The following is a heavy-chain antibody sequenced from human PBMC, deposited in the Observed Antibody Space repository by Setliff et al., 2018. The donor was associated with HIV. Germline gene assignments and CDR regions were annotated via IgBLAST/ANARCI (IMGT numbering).Heavy chain of an antibody. CDR1: GYSFTDYY. D-gene: IGHD3-22*01. Sequence: ASVKVSCKASGYSFTDYYIHWVRQAPGQGLEWMGWINPKSDGTNYAQKFQGWITMTRNTSISTAYMELSRLRSDDTAVYYCARGMDYYDTSGYYQYYFDYWGQGTPVTVSS. CDR3: ARGMDYYDTSGYYQYYFDY. CDR2: INPKSDGT. J-gene: IGHJ4*02. V-gene: IGHV1-2*04.